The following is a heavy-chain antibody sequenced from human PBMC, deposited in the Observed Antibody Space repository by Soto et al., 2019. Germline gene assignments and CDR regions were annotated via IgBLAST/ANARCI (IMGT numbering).Heavy chain of an antibody. J-gene: IGHJ4*02. CDR1: GFTFSSYS. CDR2: ISSSSSYI. CDR3: ARKIYCSSTSCSNSYDY. Sequence: GGSLRLSCAASGFTFSSYSMNWVRQAPGKGLEWVSSISSSSSYIYYADSVRGRFTISRDNAKNSLYLQMNSLRAEDTAVYYCARKIYCSSTSCSNSYDYWGQGTLVTVSS. D-gene: IGHD2-2*01. V-gene: IGHV3-21*01.